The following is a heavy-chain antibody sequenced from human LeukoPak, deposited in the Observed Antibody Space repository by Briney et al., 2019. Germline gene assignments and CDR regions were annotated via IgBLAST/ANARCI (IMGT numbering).Heavy chain of an antibody. J-gene: IGHJ4*02. D-gene: IGHD5-18*01. Sequence: GGSLRLSCAASGFTFSSYSMNWVRQAPGKGLEWVSSISSSSSYIYYADSVKGRFTISRDNAKNSLYLQMNSLRAEDTAVYYCARGGFEVGSYGYDVDYWGQGTLVTVSS. CDR1: GFTFSSYS. CDR3: ARGGFEVGSYGYDVDY. V-gene: IGHV3-21*01. CDR2: ISSSSSYI.